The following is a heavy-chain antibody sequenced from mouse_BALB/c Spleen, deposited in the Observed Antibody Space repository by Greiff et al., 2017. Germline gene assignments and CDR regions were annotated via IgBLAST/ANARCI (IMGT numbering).Heavy chain of an antibody. CDR3: AYDDYGEAWFAY. V-gene: IGHV14-3*02. CDR2: IDPANGNT. J-gene: IGHJ3*01. Sequence: EVQLQQSGAELVKPGASVKLSCTASGFNFTDSYMHWVKQRPEQGLEWIGRIDPANGNTKYDPKFQGKATITADTSSNTAYLQLSSLTSEDTAVYYCAYDDYGEAWFAYWGQGTLVTVSA. D-gene: IGHD2-4*01. CDR1: GFNFTDSY.